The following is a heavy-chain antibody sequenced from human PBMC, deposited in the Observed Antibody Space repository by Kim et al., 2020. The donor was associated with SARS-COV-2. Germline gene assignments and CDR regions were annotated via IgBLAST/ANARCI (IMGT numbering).Heavy chain of an antibody. Sequence: ASVRSRFTISRDNATNTMYLQMSSLRAEDTAVAYCARVGVPAATADFDYWGQGTLVTVSS. V-gene: IGHV3-74*01. CDR3: ARVGVPAATADFDY. D-gene: IGHD2-2*01. J-gene: IGHJ4*02.